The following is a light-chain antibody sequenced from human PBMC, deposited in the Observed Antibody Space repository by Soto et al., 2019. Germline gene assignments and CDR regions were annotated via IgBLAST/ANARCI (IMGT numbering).Light chain of an antibody. J-gene: IGLJ2*01. CDR1: SSDIGGYNY. CDR3: SSYTTSTTLIV. Sequence: QSVLTQPASESGSPGQSITITCTGTSSDIGGYNYVSWYQQHPGKAPKLMIYEVNNRPSGVSNRFSGSKSGNTASLTVSGLQAEDEADYYCSSYTTSTTLIVFGGGTKLTVL. CDR2: EVN. V-gene: IGLV2-14*01.